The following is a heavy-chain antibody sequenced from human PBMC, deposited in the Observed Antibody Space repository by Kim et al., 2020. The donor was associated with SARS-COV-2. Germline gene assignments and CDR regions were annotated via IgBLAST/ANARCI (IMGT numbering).Heavy chain of an antibody. J-gene: IGHJ4*02. V-gene: IGHV3-33*01. Sequence: GGSLRLSCAASGFTFSSYGMHWVRQAPGKGLEWVAVIWYDGSNKYYADSVKGRFTISRDNSKNTLYLQMNSLRAEDTAVYYCPRGRREQLVPPGGFDYWGQGTLVTVSS. D-gene: IGHD6-6*01. CDR1: GFTFSSYG. CDR2: IWYDGSNK. CDR3: PRGRREQLVPPGGFDY.